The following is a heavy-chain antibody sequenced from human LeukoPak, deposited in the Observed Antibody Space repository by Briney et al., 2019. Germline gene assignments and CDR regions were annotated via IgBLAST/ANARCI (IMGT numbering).Heavy chain of an antibody. CDR2: VFHSGTT. CDR1: GDSLTSHF. Sequence: SETLSLTCIVSGDSLTSHFWSWIRQTPGKGLEWIGYVFHSGTTNYSPSLKSRVTISLDTSKKQFYLRLASVTAADTALYYCARRMATVTDAFDIWGRGTMVSVSS. V-gene: IGHV4-59*08. J-gene: IGHJ3*02. CDR3: ARRMATVTDAFDI. D-gene: IGHD5-24*01.